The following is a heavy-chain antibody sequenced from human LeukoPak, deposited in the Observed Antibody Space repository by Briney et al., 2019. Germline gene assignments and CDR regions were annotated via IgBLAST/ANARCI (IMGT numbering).Heavy chain of an antibody. J-gene: IGHJ4*02. Sequence: GGSLRLSCGASGFAFSSHGMHWVRQAPGKGLEWVAVIWADGSKRYYADSVQGRFTISRDNSRNMLYLQMNSLRADDTAVYYCASLSRPQSSSWDLDDHWGRGTLVTVSS. CDR3: ASLSRPQSSSWDLDDH. D-gene: IGHD6-13*01. CDR2: IWADGSKR. CDR1: GFAFSSHG. V-gene: IGHV3-33*01.